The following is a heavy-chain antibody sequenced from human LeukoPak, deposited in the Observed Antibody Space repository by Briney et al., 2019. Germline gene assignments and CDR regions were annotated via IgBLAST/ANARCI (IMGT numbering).Heavy chain of an antibody. Sequence: SETLSLTCTVSGGSISSSSYYWGWIRQPPGKGLEWIGSIYYSGSTYYNPSLKSRVTISVDTSKNQFSLKLSSVTAADTAVYYCARGATVTVDYWGQGTLVTVS. D-gene: IGHD4-17*01. CDR2: IYYSGST. V-gene: IGHV4-39*07. J-gene: IGHJ4*02. CDR3: ARGATVTVDY. CDR1: GGSISSSSYY.